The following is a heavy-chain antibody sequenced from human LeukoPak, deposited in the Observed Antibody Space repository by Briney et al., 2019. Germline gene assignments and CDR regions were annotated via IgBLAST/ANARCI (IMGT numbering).Heavy chain of an antibody. J-gene: IGHJ6*03. D-gene: IGHD5/OR15-5a*01. Sequence: GGSLRLSSAASGFTFSSYAMSWVRQAPGKGLEWVSAISGSGGSTYYADSVKGRFTISRDNSKNTLYLQMNSLRAEDTAVYYCAKGSTATHLYYYYYYMDVWGKGTTVTISS. CDR1: GFTFSSYA. CDR2: ISGSGGST. V-gene: IGHV3-23*01. CDR3: AKGSTATHLYYYYYYMDV.